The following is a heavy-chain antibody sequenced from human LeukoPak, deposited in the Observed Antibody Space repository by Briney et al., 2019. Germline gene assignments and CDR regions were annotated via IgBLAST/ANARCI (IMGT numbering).Heavy chain of an antibody. D-gene: IGHD5-24*01. J-gene: IGHJ4*02. V-gene: IGHV3-23*01. CDR3: AKVNGSTFSAVDY. Sequence: GGSLRLSCAGAGFSITDHHMDWVRQAPGKGLEWVSAISGSGGSTYYADSVKGRFTISRDNSKNTLYLQMNSLRAEDTAVYYCAKVNGSTFSAVDYWGQGTLVTVSS. CDR1: GFSITDHH. CDR2: ISGSGGST.